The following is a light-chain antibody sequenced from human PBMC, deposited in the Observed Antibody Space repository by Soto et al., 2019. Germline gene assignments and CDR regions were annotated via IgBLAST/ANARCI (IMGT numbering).Light chain of an antibody. V-gene: IGKV1-5*03. CDR3: QQYNSYSRT. CDR1: QSISSW. J-gene: IGKJ1*01. Sequence: DIQMTQSASTLSASLGDRVTITCGASQSISSWLAWYQQKPGKAPKLLIYKASSLESGVPPRFSGSGYGTEFNLTISSLQTDDFATYYCQQYNSYSRTFGQGTKVDIK. CDR2: KAS.